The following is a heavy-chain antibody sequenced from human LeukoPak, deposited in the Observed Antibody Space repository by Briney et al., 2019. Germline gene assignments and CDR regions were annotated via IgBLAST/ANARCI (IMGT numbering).Heavy chain of an antibody. Sequence: GGSLRLSCAASGFSFVNYHMNWVRQAPGKGLEWISSISSSSRYIYYGDSVKGRFIISRDNAKNSLYLQMDSLRAEDTAVYFCAREKYSHLEVAASADFRGQGTLVTVSS. J-gene: IGHJ4*02. CDR2: ISSSSRYI. V-gene: IGHV3-21*01. D-gene: IGHD6-19*01. CDR1: GFSFVNYH. CDR3: AREKYSHLEVAASADF.